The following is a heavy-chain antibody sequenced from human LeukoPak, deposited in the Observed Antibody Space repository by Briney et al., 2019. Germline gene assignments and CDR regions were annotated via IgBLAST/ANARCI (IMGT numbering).Heavy chain of an antibody. D-gene: IGHD3-22*01. J-gene: IGHJ4*02. CDR3: ARKDYYDSNGLDY. Sequence: PSETLSLTCAVSGGSISSSNWWSWVRQPPGKGLEWSGEIHHSGSTNYNPSLKSRVTISVDKSKNHFSLKLSSVTAADTAVYYCARKDYYDSNGLDYWGQGTLVTVSS. CDR1: GGSISSSNW. V-gene: IGHV4-4*02. CDR2: IHHSGST.